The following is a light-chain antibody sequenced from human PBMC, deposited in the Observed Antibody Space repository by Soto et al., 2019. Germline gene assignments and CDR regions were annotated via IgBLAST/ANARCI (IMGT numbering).Light chain of an antibody. CDR3: QQRSHWPSWT. Sequence: EIVLTQSPATLSLSPGERATLSCRASQSVSSYLAWYQQKPGQAPRLLISDASNRPPGIPARFSGSGSGTDFTLTITTLEPEDFAVYYCQQRSHWPSWTFGQGTKV. V-gene: IGKV3-11*01. J-gene: IGKJ1*01. CDR1: QSVSSY. CDR2: DAS.